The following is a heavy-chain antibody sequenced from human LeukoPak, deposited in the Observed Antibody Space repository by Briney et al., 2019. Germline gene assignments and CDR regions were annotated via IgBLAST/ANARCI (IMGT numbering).Heavy chain of an antibody. J-gene: IGHJ4*02. Sequence: GGSLRLSCAASGFTFSSYSMSWVRQAPGKGLEWVSYISSSSTIYYADSVKGRFTISRDNAKNSLYLQMNSLRAEDTAVYYCARVGGYSYGYDYWGQGTLVTVSS. CDR3: ARVGGYSYGYDY. V-gene: IGHV3-48*01. CDR2: ISSSSTI. D-gene: IGHD5-18*01. CDR1: GFTFSSYS.